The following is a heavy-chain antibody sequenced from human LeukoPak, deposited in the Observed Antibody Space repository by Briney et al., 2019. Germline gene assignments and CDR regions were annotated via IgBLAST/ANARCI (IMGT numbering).Heavy chain of an antibody. Sequence: ASVKVSCKASGYTFTGYYMHWVRQAPGQGLEWMGRINPNSGGTNYAQKFQGRVTMTRDTSISTAYMELSRLRSDDTAVCYCARDDYDSSGTNRGQGTLVTVSS. J-gene: IGHJ4*02. D-gene: IGHD3-22*01. CDR3: ARDDYDSSGTN. V-gene: IGHV1-2*06. CDR2: INPNSGGT. CDR1: GYTFTGYY.